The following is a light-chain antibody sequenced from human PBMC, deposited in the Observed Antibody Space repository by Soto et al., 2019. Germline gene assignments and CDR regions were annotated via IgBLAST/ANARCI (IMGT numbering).Light chain of an antibody. J-gene: IGLJ2*01. Sequence: QSVLTQPPSASGTPGQRVFISCSGSSSNIGGTNYAYWYQQLPGAAPKLLMHSNNLRPSGVPERISGSKSGTSASLAISGLRSEYEAVYYCASWDDRLGAVIFGGGTKLTVL. V-gene: IGLV1-47*02. CDR2: SNN. CDR1: SSNIGGTNY. CDR3: ASWDDRLGAVI.